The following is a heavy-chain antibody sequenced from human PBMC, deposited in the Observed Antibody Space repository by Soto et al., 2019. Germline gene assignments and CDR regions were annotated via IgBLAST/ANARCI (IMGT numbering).Heavy chain of an antibody. V-gene: IGHV4-31*03. CDR1: GVPVIIEAYY. CDR2: IYHTGST. Sequence: SEPLSLTFTVSGVPVIIEAYYGSWICQRPGRGLEWIGNIYHTGSTYYSPSLKSRVVISLDTSRNQFSLRLTSVTAADTAVYLCARYFFSGSGGSKFDFWGQGT. J-gene: IGHJ4*02. CDR3: ARYFFSGSGGSKFDF. D-gene: IGHD6-13*01.